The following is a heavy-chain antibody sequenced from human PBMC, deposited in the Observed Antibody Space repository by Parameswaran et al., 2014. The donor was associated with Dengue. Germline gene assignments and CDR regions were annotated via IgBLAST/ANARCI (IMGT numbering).Heavy chain of an antibody. J-gene: IGHJ4*02. CDR3: AHSLRMGGPRYYFDY. D-gene: IGHD1-14*01. V-gene: IGHV2-5*02. Sequence: WIRQPPGKALEWLALLYWDDDKRYSPSLKTRLTITKDTSKNQVVLSMTNVDPVDTATYYCAHSLRMGGPRYYFDYWGQGTLVTVSS. CDR2: LYWDDDK.